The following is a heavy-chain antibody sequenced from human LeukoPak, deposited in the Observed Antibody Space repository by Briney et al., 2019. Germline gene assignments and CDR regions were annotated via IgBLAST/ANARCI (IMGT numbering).Heavy chain of an antibody. D-gene: IGHD3-22*01. CDR1: GFTFSSYW. V-gene: IGHV3-7*04. Sequence: GGSLRLSCAASGFTFSSYWMSWVRQAPGKGLEWVANIKQDGSEKYYVDSVKGRFTISRDSAKNSLYLQMNSLRAEDTAVYYCAGGHYYDSSGYYYVNAFDIWGQGTMVTVSS. CDR2: IKQDGSEK. CDR3: AGGHYYDSSGYYYVNAFDI. J-gene: IGHJ3*02.